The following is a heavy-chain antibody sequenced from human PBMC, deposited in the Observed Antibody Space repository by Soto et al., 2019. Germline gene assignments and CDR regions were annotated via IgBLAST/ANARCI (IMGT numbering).Heavy chain of an antibody. V-gene: IGHV4-4*02. CDR1: SGSFTSNNG. CDR2: IYRTGST. CDR3: ASRDPGTSVDY. D-gene: IGHD1-7*01. J-gene: IGHJ4*02. Sequence: SETLARTCAVSSGSFTSNNGGTCFRQPPGQGLEWIGEIYRTGSTNYNPSLKSRVTISLDKSENQFSLKVTSLTAADTAVYYCASRDPGTSVDYWGQGTLVTVSS.